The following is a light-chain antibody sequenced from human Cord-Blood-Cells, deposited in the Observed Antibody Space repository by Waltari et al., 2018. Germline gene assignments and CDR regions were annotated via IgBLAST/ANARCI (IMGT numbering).Light chain of an antibody. CDR2: AAS. J-gene: IGKJ3*01. V-gene: IGKV1-39*01. CDR1: PSISSY. Sequence: DIQMTLSTSFRSASVGDRVTITCRASPSISSYLNWDQQKPGKAPKLLIYAASSLQSGVPSRFSGSGSGTDFTLTISSLQPEDFATYYCQQSYSTLFTFGPGTKVDIK. CDR3: QQSYSTLFT.